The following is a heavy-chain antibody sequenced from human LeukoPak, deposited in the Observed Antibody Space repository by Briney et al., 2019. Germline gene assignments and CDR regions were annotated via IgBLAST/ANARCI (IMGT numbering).Heavy chain of an antibody. CDR2: ISAYNGNT. V-gene: IGHV1-18*01. CDR3: ARKLLWFGEPSFDY. D-gene: IGHD3-10*01. Sequence: ASVKVSCKASGYTFTSYGISSVRQAPGQGLEWMGWISAYNGNTNYAQKLQGRVTMTTDTSTSTAYMELRSLRSDDTAVYYCARKLLWFGEPSFDYWGQGTLVTVSS. CDR1: GYTFTSYG. J-gene: IGHJ4*02.